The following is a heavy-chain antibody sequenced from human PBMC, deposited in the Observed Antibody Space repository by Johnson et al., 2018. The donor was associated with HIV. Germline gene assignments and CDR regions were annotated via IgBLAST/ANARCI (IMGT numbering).Heavy chain of an antibody. CDR1: GCTFSIYD. D-gene: IGHD3-3*01. V-gene: IGHV3-30*02. Sequence: QVQLVDSGGGVVQRGGSLRVSCAASGCTFSIYDIQWVRQAPGKGLEWLAYIRPDGVNTPYTDSVKGRFTISRDNSKNTVYLQMNSLRDEDTAVYYCTVWRWGWSGQEPFDVWGPGTMVTVSS. CDR2: IRPDGVNT. J-gene: IGHJ3*01. CDR3: TVWRWGWSGQEPFDV.